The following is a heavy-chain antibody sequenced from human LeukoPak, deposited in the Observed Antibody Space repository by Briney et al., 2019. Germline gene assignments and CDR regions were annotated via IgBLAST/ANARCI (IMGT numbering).Heavy chain of an antibody. V-gene: IGHV3-48*03. CDR3: ARLSETDY. J-gene: IGHJ4*02. CDR1: GFTFSTYE. Sequence: GSLRLSCAASGFTFSTYEMNWVRQAPGKGLEWVSYISSGASTIYYAGSVKGRFTISRDNAKNSLYLQMNSLRAEDTAVYYCARLSETDYWGQGTLVTVSS. CDR2: ISSGASTI. D-gene: IGHD1-26*01.